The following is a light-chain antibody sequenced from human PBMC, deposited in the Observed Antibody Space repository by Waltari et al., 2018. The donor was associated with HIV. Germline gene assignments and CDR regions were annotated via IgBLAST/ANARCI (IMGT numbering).Light chain of an antibody. CDR3: SSYTSSNLV. CDR2: EVS. J-gene: IGLJ2*01. Sequence: QSALTQPPSVSGSPGQSVTIPCPGSSSDVGSYNRVSWYQQPPGTAPKLMIYEVSNRPSGGPDRFSGSKAGNTASLIISGLQAEDEADYYCSSYTSSNLVFGGGTKLTVL. V-gene: IGLV2-18*02. CDR1: SSDVGSYNR.